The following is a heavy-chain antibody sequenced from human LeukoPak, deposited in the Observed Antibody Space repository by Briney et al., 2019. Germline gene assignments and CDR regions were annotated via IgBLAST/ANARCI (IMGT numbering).Heavy chain of an antibody. CDR2: INHRGAT. CDR1: GGSISSYH. Sequence: SETLSLTCAVSGGSISSYHWSWVRQPPGKGLEWIGYINHRGATKSSPSLKSRVTMSLDASKSQVSLNLNSVTAADTAIYYCARDRSGSYYTFDVWGQGTVVTVSS. J-gene: IGHJ3*01. CDR3: ARDRSGSYYTFDV. D-gene: IGHD1-26*01. V-gene: IGHV4-59*01.